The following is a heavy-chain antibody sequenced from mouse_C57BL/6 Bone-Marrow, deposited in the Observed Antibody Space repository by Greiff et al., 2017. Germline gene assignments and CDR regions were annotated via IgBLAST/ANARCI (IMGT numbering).Heavy chain of an antibody. CDR3: ARWGRETWFAY. CDR1: GYAFSSYW. V-gene: IGHV1-80*01. J-gene: IGHJ3*01. Sequence: VQRVESGAELVKPGASVKISCKASGYAFSSYWMNWVKQRPGKGLEWIGQIYPGDGDTNYNGKFKGKATLTADKSSSTAYMQLSSLISEDSAVYFCARWGRETWFAYWGQGTLVTVSA. CDR2: IYPGDGDT.